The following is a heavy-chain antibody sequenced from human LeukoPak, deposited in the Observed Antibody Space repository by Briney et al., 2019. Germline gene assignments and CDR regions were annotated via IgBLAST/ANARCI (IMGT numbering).Heavy chain of an antibody. D-gene: IGHD2-2*01. V-gene: IGHV3-23*01. CDR1: GFTFSSYA. Sequence: PGGSLRLSCAASGFTFSSYAMRWVRQAPGKGLEWVSAISGSGGSTYYADSVKGRFTISRDNSKNTLCLQMNSLRAEDTAVYYCAKVAGYCSSTSCFYYYYYMDVWGKGTTVTVSS. J-gene: IGHJ6*03. CDR3: AKVAGYCSSTSCFYYYYYMDV. CDR2: ISGSGGST.